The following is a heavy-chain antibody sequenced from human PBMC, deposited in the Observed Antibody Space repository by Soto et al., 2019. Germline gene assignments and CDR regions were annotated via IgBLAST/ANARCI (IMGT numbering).Heavy chain of an antibody. D-gene: IGHD3-22*01. Sequence: GASVKVSCKASGGTLSSYAISWVRQAPGQGLEWMGGIIPIFGTANYAQKFRGRVTITADESTSTAYMELSSLRPEDTAVYYCARESPYYYDSSGYYSRTYFDYWGQGTLVTVSS. J-gene: IGHJ4*02. V-gene: IGHV1-69*13. CDR3: ARESPYYYDSSGYYSRTYFDY. CDR2: IIPIFGTA. CDR1: GGTLSSYA.